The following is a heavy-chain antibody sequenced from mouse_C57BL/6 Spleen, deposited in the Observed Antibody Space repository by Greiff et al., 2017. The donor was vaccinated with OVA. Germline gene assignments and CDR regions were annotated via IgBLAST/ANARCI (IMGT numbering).Heavy chain of an antibody. D-gene: IGHD1-1*01. Sequence: EVKLEESGPGLVKPSQSLSLTCSVTGYSITSGYYWNWIRQFPGNKLEWMGYISYDGSNNYNPSLKNRISITRDTSKNQFFLKLNSVTTEDTATYYCARDSLFGYGSSYQFAYWGQGTLVTVSA. CDR2: ISYDGSN. V-gene: IGHV3-6*01. J-gene: IGHJ3*01. CDR1: GYSITSGYY. CDR3: ARDSLFGYGSSYQFAY.